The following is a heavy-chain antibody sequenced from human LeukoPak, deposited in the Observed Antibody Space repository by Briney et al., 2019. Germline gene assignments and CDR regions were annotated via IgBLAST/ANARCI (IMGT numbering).Heavy chain of an antibody. CDR3: ARVDERFGSGSYSPTFDP. J-gene: IGHJ5*02. CDR2: IYNSGST. V-gene: IGHV4-59*12. Sequence: SETLSLTCIVSGGSISTYLWSWIRQPPGKGLEWIGYIYNSGSTNYNPSLKSRVTMSVDTSKNQFSLKLSSMTAADTAVYFCARVDERFGSGSYSPTFDPWGQGTLVTVAS. CDR1: GGSISTYL. D-gene: IGHD3-10*01.